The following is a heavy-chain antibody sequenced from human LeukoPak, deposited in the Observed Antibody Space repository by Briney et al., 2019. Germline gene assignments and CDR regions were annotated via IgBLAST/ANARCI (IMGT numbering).Heavy chain of an antibody. CDR1: GLTFSSYA. CDR3: AKDQGPITMVRGVTYYFDY. CDR2: ISGSGGST. J-gene: IGHJ4*02. Sequence: PGGSLRLSCAASGLTFSSYAMSWVRQAPGKGLEWVSAISGSGGSTYYADSVKGRFTISRDNSKNTLYLQMNSLRAEDTAVYYCAKDQGPITMVRGVTYYFDYWGQGTLVTVSS. V-gene: IGHV3-23*01. D-gene: IGHD3-10*01.